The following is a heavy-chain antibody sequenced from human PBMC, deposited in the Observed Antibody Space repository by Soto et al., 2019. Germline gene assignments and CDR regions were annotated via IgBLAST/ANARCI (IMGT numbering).Heavy chain of an antibody. CDR2: ISHLETT. CDR3: ARGPVGGGNSPPYYYYGMDV. D-gene: IGHD2-21*02. CDR1: GVTMSYGGYS. Sequence: SETLSLTCSVSGVTMSYGGYSWSWIRQSPGKGLEWLGYISHLETTYYNPSFKSRLSLSIDRTRNQFSLKLSSVTAADTAVYYCARGPVGGGNSPPYYYYGMDVWGQGTTVTVSS. J-gene: IGHJ6*02. V-gene: IGHV4-30-2*06.